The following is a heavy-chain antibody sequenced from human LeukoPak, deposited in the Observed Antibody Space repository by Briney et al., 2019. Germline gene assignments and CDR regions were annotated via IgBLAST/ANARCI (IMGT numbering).Heavy chain of an antibody. CDR1: GFTVSSNY. V-gene: IGHV3-53*01. Sequence: GGSLRLSCAASGFTVSSNYMSWVRQAPGKGLEWVSVIYSGGSTYYADSVRGRFTISRDNSKNTMYLQMNSLRAEDTAVYYCATSGFGSGSYYAAFDYWGQGTLVTVSS. J-gene: IGHJ4*02. D-gene: IGHD3-10*01. CDR3: ATSGFGSGSYYAAFDY. CDR2: IYSGGST.